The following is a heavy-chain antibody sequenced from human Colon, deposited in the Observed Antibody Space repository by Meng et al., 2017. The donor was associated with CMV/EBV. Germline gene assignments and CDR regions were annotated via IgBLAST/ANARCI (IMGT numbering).Heavy chain of an antibody. J-gene: IGHJ4*02. V-gene: IGHV4-31*03. CDR1: GGSISSGGYY. CDR2: IYYSGRT. CDR3: ARDGGYYDSSGYYAEPHFDY. Sequence: SETLSLTCTVSGGSISSGGYYWSWIRQHPGKGLEWIGYIYYSGRTYYNPSLKSRVTISVDTSKNQFSLKLSSVTAADTAVYYCARDGGYYDSSGYYAEPHFDYWGQGTLVTVSS. D-gene: IGHD3-22*01.